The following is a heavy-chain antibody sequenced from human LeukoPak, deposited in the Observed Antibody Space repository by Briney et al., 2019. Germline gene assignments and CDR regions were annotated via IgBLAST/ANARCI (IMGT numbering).Heavy chain of an antibody. D-gene: IGHD7-27*01. CDR3: AREHLGQTGDYYYGMDV. CDR1: GGSFSGYY. CDR2: INHSGST. Sequence: SETLSLTCAVYGGSFSGYYWSWIRQSPEKGLEWIGEINHSGSTNYNPSLKSRVTISVDTSKNQFSLKLSSVAAADTAVYYCAREHLGQTGDYYYGMDVWGQGTTVTVSS. V-gene: IGHV4-34*01. J-gene: IGHJ6*02.